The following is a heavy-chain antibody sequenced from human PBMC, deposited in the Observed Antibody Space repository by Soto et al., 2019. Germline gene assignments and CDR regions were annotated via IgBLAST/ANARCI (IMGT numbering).Heavy chain of an antibody. J-gene: IGHJ6*02. D-gene: IGHD6-6*01. V-gene: IGHV1-18*04. CDR2: ISAYNGNT. CDR3: ASSSSPGHLSWGMDV. CDR1: GYTFTSYG. Sequence: GASVKVSCKASGYTFTSYGISWVRQAPGQGLEWMGWISAYNGNTNYAQKLQGRVTMTTDTSTSTAYMELRSLRSDDTAVYYCASSSSPGHLSWGMDVWGQGTTVTVSS.